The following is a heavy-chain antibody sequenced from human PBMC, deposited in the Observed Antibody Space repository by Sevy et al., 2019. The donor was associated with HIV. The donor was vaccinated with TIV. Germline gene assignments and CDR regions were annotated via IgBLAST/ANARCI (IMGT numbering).Heavy chain of an antibody. J-gene: IGHJ6*03. V-gene: IGHV4-38-2*01. Sequence: SETLSLTCDVSGFSISNNFYWGWIRQPPGKGLEWIGSIYHSGTTYYSPSLNSRVTISVDMSNNQFALRLTSVTAADTAVYYCARARRPETNYFCMDVWGKRTTVTASS. CDR3: ARARRPETNYFCMDV. CDR2: IYHSGTT. D-gene: IGHD3-3*01. CDR1: GFSISNNFY.